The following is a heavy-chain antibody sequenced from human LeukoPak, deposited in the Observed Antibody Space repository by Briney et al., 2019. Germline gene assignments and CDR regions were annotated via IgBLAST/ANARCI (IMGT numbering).Heavy chain of an antibody. J-gene: IGHJ3*01. D-gene: IGHD2-2*01. CDR3: PSRTDCTSTNCPSAFDL. CDR1: GFTFSRYV. CDR2: ISHNGLST. V-gene: IGHV3-64*02. Sequence: LSGGSLRLSCAASGFTFSRYVMHWVRQAPGKGLEYVSAISHNGLSTYYVDSVKGRFTISRDNSKNMLYLHMGSLRVEDLAVYYCPSRTDCTSTNCPSAFDLWGQGTMVIVSS.